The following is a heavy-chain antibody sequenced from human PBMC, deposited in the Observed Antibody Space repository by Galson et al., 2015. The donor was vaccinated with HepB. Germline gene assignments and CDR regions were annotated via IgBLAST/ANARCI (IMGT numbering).Heavy chain of an antibody. J-gene: IGHJ5*02. Sequence: SLRLSCAASRITFSIYAMSWVRQAPGKGLEWVSRINANSDTTHYVDSVKGRFTVFRDNSKKTLYLQMDSLRAEDTALYYCATGQQLGPWGRGTLVTVSS. CDR3: ATGQQLGP. D-gene: IGHD6-13*01. V-gene: IGHV3-23*01. CDR1: RITFSIYA. CDR2: INANSDTT.